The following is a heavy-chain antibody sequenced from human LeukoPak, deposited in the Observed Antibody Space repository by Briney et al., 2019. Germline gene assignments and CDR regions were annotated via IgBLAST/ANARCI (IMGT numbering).Heavy chain of an antibody. D-gene: IGHD2-2*01. CDR3: ARGIVVVPAATHPYFDY. CDR2: IKQDGSEK. V-gene: IGHV3-7*01. CDR1: GFTFSSYW. Sequence: GGSLRLSCAASGFTFSSYWMSWVRQAPGKGLEWVANIKQDGSEKYYVDSVKGRFTISRDNAKNSLYLQMNSLRAEDTAVYYCARGIVVVPAATHPYFDYWGQGTLVTVSS. J-gene: IGHJ4*02.